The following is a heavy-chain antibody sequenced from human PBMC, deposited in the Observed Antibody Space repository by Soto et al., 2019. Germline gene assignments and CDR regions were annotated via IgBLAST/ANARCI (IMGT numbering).Heavy chain of an antibody. CDR2: IYHSGST. J-gene: IGHJ6*02. CDR1: GGSISSSNW. D-gene: IGHD6-13*01. CDR3: ARDLRSSRAAAGPEPYYYYYGMDV. Sequence: LSLTCAVSGGSISSSNWWSWVRQPPGKGLEWIGEIYHSGSTNYNPSLKSRVTISVDKSKNQFSLKLSSVTAADTAVYYCARDLRSSRAAAGPEPYYYYYGMDVWGQGTTVTVSS. V-gene: IGHV4-4*02.